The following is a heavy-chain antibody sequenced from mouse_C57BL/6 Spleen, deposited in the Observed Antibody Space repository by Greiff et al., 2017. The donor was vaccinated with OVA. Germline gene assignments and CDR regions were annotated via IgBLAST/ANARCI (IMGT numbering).Heavy chain of an antibody. Sequence: QVQLQQSGAELVKPGASVKLSCKASGYTFTEYTIHWVKQRSGQGLEWIGWFYPGSGSIKYNEKFKSKATLTVDTSSTTAYMQLSSLTSEDSAVYYCARRIPTVVATPPDYWGQGTTLTVSS. J-gene: IGHJ2*01. CDR1: GYTFTEYT. CDR3: ARRIPTVVATPPDY. V-gene: IGHV1-62-2*01. CDR2: FYPGSGSI. D-gene: IGHD1-1*01.